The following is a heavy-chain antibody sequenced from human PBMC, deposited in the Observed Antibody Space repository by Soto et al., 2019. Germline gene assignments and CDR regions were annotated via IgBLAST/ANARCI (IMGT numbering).Heavy chain of an antibody. V-gene: IGHV1-69*06. J-gene: IGHJ5*02. CDR3: ARALWEIAGVTTSPCWFDP. Sequence: SVKVSCKASGGTFSTSSFVWVRQGPGQGLEWMGGIIPIFGTANYAQKFQGRVTITADKSTSTAYMELSSLRSEDTAVYYCARALWEIAGVTTSPCWFDPWGQGTLVTVSS. CDR2: IIPIFGTA. D-gene: IGHD2-21*02. CDR1: GGTFSTSS.